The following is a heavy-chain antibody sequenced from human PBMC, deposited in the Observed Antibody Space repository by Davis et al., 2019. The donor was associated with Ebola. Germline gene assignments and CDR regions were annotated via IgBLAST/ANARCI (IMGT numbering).Heavy chain of an antibody. Sequence: GESLKISCAASGFTVSSNYMSWVRQAPGKGLEWVSVIYSGGSTYYADSVKGRFTISRDNSKNTLYLQMNSLRAEDTAVYYCAKGGAVLVPAAHFDYWGQGTLVTVSS. D-gene: IGHD2-2*01. CDR1: GFTVSSNY. CDR2: IYSGGST. V-gene: IGHV3-53*01. J-gene: IGHJ4*02. CDR3: AKGGAVLVPAAHFDY.